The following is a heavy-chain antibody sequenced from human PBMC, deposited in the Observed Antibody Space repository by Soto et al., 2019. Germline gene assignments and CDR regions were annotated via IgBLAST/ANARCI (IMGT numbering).Heavy chain of an antibody. D-gene: IGHD2-2*01. V-gene: IGHV4-59*01. Sequence: WETLSLTCTVSGRPITGDYCGWIRQPPCKALGSIGHIYYTGCTRYNPSLTSRVTISLDTSREQFSLKLHYVGHAYAYVYWCATGRHCTSTSRVGFPSSCLDSWGKGTRVPV. CDR2: IYYTGCT. CDR1: GRPITGDY. CDR3: ATGRHCTSTSRVGFPSSCLDS. J-gene: IGHJ5*01.